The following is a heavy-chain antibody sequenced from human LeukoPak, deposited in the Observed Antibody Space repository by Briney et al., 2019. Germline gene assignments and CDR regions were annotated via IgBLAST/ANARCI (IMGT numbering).Heavy chain of an antibody. Sequence: GGSLRLSCAASGFTFSSYGRHWVRQAPGMGLEWVAVISYDGSNQYYADSVKGRFTISRDNSKNTLYLQMNSLRAEDTALYYCAKETLVSNWYFFDYWGQGTLVTVSS. CDR1: GFTFSSYG. CDR2: ISYDGSNQ. D-gene: IGHD6-13*01. J-gene: IGHJ4*02. CDR3: AKETLVSNWYFFDY. V-gene: IGHV3-30*18.